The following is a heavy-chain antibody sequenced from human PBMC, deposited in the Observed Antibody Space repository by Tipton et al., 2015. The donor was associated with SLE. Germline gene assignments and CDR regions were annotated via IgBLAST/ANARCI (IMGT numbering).Heavy chain of an antibody. CDR3: ARGGDIYFYDGSGYRIAFDI. D-gene: IGHD3-22*01. CDR2: IYHTGST. V-gene: IGHV4-59*01. J-gene: IGHJ3*02. Sequence: TLSLTCTVSGVSITTYYWSWIRQPPGKGLEWIGYIYHTGSTTYNPSLKSRVSMSVDTSKNQFSLGLSSVTAADTAVYFCARGGDIYFYDGSGYRIAFDIWGQGTIVTVSS. CDR1: GVSITTYY.